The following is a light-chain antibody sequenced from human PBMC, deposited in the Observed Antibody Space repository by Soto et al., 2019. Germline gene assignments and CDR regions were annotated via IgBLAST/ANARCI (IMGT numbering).Light chain of an antibody. CDR3: QQSYSNPLT. V-gene: IGKV1-39*01. CDR2: AAS. J-gene: IGKJ4*01. Sequence: DIQMTQNPSSLSASIGERVIITCRASETISRYLNWYQSKPGKAPRLLISAASSLQSGVPSRFSGSYSGTDFTLTISSLQPEDFATYFCQQSYSNPLTFGGGTKVDI. CDR1: ETISRY.